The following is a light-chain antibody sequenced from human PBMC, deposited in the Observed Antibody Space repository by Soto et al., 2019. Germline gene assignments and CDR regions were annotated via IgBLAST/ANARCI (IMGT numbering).Light chain of an antibody. V-gene: IGLV2-8*01. J-gene: IGLJ3*02. CDR3: SSYAGSNWV. CDR2: EVS. CDR1: SSDVGGYNY. Sequence: QSALTQPPSASGSPGQSVTISCTGTSSDVGGYNYVSWYQQHPGKAPKLMIYEVSKRPSGVPERFSGSKSGNTASLTVSGLQAEEEADYYCSSYAGSNWVFGGGTKLTVL.